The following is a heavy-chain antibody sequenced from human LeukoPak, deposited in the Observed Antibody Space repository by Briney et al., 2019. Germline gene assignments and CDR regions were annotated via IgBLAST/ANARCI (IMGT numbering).Heavy chain of an antibody. D-gene: IGHD2-2*01. Sequence: SVKVSCKASGGTFSSYAISWVRQAPGQGLEWMGGIIPIFGTANYAQKFQGRVTITADESTSTAYMELSSLRSEDTAVYYCARFADHRISLVVPAAINREDAFDIWGQGTMITVSS. V-gene: IGHV1-69*01. CDR3: ARFADHRISLVVPAAINREDAFDI. J-gene: IGHJ3*02. CDR1: GGTFSSYA. CDR2: IIPIFGTA.